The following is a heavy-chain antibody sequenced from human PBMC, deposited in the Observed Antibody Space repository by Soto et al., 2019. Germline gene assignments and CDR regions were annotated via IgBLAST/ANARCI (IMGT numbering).Heavy chain of an antibody. J-gene: IGHJ4*02. V-gene: IGHV4-61*01. CDR2: IPNNGSP. D-gene: IGHD7-27*01. CDR3: ARIGWGGDS. Sequence: SETLSLTCSVSGGSVRTGSYHWSWIRHPPGKGLEWIGFIPNNGSPDYNPSLKSRVVVSIDRSKNQFSLKVNSVTAADTAVYFCARIGWGGDSWGQGTMVTVSS. CDR1: GGSVRTGSYH.